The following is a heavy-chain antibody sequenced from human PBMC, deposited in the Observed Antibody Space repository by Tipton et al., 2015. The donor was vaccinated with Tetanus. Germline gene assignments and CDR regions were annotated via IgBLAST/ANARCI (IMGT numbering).Heavy chain of an antibody. D-gene: IGHD2-15*01. CDR1: GFSFSDSF. J-gene: IGHJ6*02. V-gene: IGHV3-11*01. Sequence: SLRLSCAASGFSFSDSFMGWIRQAPGKGLEWVSYISHSSNTIYVADSVKGRLTPSRDNAKNSLYLRMDNLRGEDTAVYYRARRGCRGGTCYISPNYGMDVWGQGTTVTVSS. CDR3: ARRGCRGGTCYISPNYGMDV. CDR2: ISHSSNTI.